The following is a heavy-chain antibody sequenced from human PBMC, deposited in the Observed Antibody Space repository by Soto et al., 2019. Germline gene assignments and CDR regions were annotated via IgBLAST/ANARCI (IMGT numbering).Heavy chain of an antibody. D-gene: IGHD3-16*02. V-gene: IGHV3-66*01. Sequence: EVQLVESGGDLVQRGGSLRLSCAASGFDVSNTDMSWVRQAPGKGLEWVAVIYSGGYTNYAESVKGRFIVSRDSPKNKLYLQLDTPLAQKTDVYYSAREAIIVIVAPENYFDYWGQGTLVTVSS. CDR3: AREAIIVIVAPENYFDY. J-gene: IGHJ4*02. CDR1: GFDVSNTD. CDR2: IYSGGYT.